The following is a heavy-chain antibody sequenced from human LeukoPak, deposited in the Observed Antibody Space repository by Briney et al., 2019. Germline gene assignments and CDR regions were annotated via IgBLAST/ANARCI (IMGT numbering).Heavy chain of an antibody. CDR2: IRSKANSYAT. J-gene: IGHJ3*02. V-gene: IGHV3-73*01. D-gene: IGHD3-22*01. Sequence: GGSLRLSCAASGFTFSGSAMHWVRQASGKGLEWVGRIRSKANSYATAYAASVKGRFTISRDDSKNTLYLQMNSLRAEDTAVYYCAKDPGGGYYDSSGYYYEPPNDAFDIWGQGTMVTVSS. CDR3: AKDPGGGYYDSSGYYYEPPNDAFDI. CDR1: GFTFSGSA.